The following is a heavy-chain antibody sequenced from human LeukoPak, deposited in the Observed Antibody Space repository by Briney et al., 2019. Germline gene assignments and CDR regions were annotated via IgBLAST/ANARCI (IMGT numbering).Heavy chain of an antibody. CDR2: IIALFGTA. J-gene: IGHJ6*02. D-gene: IGHD6-6*01. CDR1: GGTFSSYA. Sequence: ASVKVSCKASGGTFSSYAISWVRQAPGQGLEWMGGIIALFGTANYAQKFQGRVTITADESTSTAYMELSSLRSEDTAVYYCARVGGSGQLVLTTDYYYGMDVWGQGTTVTVSS. V-gene: IGHV1-69*13. CDR3: ARVGGSGQLVLTTDYYYGMDV.